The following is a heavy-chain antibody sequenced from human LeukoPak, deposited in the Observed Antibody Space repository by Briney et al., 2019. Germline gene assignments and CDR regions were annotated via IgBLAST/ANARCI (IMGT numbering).Heavy chain of an antibody. D-gene: IGHD6-13*01. J-gene: IGHJ4*02. CDR3: ARGYYSSSRIDN. Sequence: GGSLRLSCAASGFPFSNYWMHWVRQAPGKGLVWVSRVNSDGSTTNYADSVKGRFTISRDNAENTLYMRMNSLRPEDAAVYYCARGYYSSSRIDNWGQGTLVTVSS. V-gene: IGHV3-74*01. CDR2: VNSDGSTT. CDR1: GFPFSNYW.